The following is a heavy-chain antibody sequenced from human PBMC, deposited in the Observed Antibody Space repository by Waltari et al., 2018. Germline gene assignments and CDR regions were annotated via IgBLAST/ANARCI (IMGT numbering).Heavy chain of an antibody. D-gene: IGHD5-12*01. J-gene: IGHJ4*02. CDR2: IYFSGST. CDR1: GGSINSADYS. Sequence: QVQLQESGPGLVNPSQTLSPPCRVSGGSINSADYSWSWARQPLGKGLEWIGYIYFSGSTYFNPSLKSRVTMSIDTSKNQFTLHLTSVTAADTAVYYCAGSLRGYNPGDYWGQGTLITVSS. V-gene: IGHV4-30-4*01. CDR3: AGSLRGYNPGDY.